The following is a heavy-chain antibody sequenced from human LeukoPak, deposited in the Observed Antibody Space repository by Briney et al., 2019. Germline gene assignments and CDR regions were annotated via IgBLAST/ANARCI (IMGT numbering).Heavy chain of an antibody. CDR3: ARDRGTTGTTGVYFDY. V-gene: IGHV1-46*01. CDR1: GYTFTSYY. Sequence: ASVKVSCKASGYTFTSYYMHWERQAPGQGLEWMGIINPSGGSTSYAQKFQGRVTMTRDTSTSTVYMELSSLRSEDTAVYYCARDRGTTGTTGVYFDYWGQGTLVTVSP. CDR2: INPSGGST. J-gene: IGHJ4*02. D-gene: IGHD1-1*01.